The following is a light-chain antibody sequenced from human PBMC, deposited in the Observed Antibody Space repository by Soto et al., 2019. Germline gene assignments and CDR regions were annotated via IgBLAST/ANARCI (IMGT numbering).Light chain of an antibody. Sequence: DIPMTQSPSTLSASVGDRVTITCRASQNINSWLAWYQQKPGKAPKLLIYKASILESGVSSRFSGSGSGTEFTLTISSLQLDDFATYYCQQYEGYWTFGQGTKVEIK. V-gene: IGKV1-5*03. CDR2: KAS. CDR1: QNINSW. CDR3: QQYEGYWT. J-gene: IGKJ1*01.